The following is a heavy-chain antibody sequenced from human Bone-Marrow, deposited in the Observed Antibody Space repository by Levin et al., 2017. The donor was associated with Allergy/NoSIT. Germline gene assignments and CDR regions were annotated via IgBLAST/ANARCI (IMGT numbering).Heavy chain of an antibody. CDR1: GFIFRPYS. V-gene: IGHV3-48*02. CDR3: VRENLWAFDV. Sequence: GGSLRLSCVASGFIFRPYSMNWVRQAPGRGLEWIAHISGDGYATYYADSVKGRLTLSRDNAQNSLYLQMNGLRDDDTAVYYCVRENLWAFDVWGQGTAVTVSS. CDR2: ISGDGYAT. D-gene: IGHD3-10*01. J-gene: IGHJ3*01.